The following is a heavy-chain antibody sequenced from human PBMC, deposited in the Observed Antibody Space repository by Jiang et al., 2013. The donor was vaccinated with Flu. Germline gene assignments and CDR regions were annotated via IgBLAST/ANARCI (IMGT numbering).Heavy chain of an antibody. CDR2: IYHSGST. V-gene: IGHV4-4*02. CDR3: ARDPGDSSGGDGDY. CDR1: GGSISSSNW. J-gene: IGHJ4*02. Sequence: SLTCAVSGGSISSSNWWSWVRQPPGKGLEWIGEIYHSGSTNYNPSLKSRVTISVDKSKNQFSLKLSSVTAADTAVYYCARDPGDSSGGDGDYWGQGTLVTVSS. D-gene: IGHD3-22*01.